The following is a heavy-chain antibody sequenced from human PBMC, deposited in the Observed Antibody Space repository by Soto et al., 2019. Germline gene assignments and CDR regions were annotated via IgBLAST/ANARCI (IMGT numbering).Heavy chain of an antibody. J-gene: IGHJ4*02. Sequence: SETLSLTCTVSAGSISSNYWTWIRQPPGKGLEWIGYVYNSGSTNYNPSLKSRVTISEDTSKSQFSLKVNSMTAADTAVYYCARYRREAVAGYTLDNWGQGILVTVSS. CDR1: AGSISSNY. CDR2: VYNSGST. V-gene: IGHV4-59*01. D-gene: IGHD6-13*01. CDR3: ARYRREAVAGYTLDN.